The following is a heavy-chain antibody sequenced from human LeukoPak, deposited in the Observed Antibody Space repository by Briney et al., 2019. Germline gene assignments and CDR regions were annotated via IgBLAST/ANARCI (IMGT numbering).Heavy chain of an antibody. D-gene: IGHD5-18*01. V-gene: IGHV2-5*02. CDR3: AHSGYSYGFDY. J-gene: IGHJ4*02. Sequence: SGPTLVNPTQTLTLTCTFSGFSLSTSGVGVGWIRQPPGKALEWLALIYWDDDKRYSPSLQSRLTVTKDTSKNQVVLTMTNTDPVDTATYYCAHSGYSYGFDYWGQGTLVTVSS. CDR1: GFSLSTSGVG. CDR2: IYWDDDK.